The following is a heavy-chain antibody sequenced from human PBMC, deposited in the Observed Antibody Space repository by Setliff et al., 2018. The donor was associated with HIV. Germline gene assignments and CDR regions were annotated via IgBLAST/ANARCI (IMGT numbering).Heavy chain of an antibody. Sequence: GASVKVSCKASGYTFTSYYMHWVRQAPGQGLEWVGSVIPVFGEPHYAQRFQGRVTITADRSSNTAYMEIMSLRSDDTATYYCGRGVLYGLSEYWGPGSLVTVSS. J-gene: IGHJ4*02. CDR2: VIPVFGEP. CDR3: GRGVLYGLSEY. D-gene: IGHD3-10*01. CDR1: GYTFTSYY. V-gene: IGHV1-46*01.